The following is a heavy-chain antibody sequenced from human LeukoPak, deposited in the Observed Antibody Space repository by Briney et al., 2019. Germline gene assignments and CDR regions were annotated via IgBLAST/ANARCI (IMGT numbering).Heavy chain of an antibody. V-gene: IGHV3-30*02. CDR1: GFTFSSYG. CDR2: IRYDGSNK. J-gene: IGHJ4*02. D-gene: IGHD3-10*01. Sequence: GGSLRLSCAASGFTFSSYGMHWVRQAPGKGLERVAFIRYDGSNKYYADSVKGRFTISRDNSKNTLYLQMNSLRAEDTAVYYCAKDYVWFGELFTYFDYWGQGTLVTVSS. CDR3: AKDYVWFGELFTYFDY.